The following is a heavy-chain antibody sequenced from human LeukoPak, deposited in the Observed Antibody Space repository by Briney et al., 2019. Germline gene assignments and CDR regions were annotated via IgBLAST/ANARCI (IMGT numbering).Heavy chain of an antibody. CDR3: AKDWAHYDSSGDDASDI. CDR1: GFTFSSYG. CDR2: ISYDGSNK. D-gene: IGHD3-22*01. Sequence: GGSLRLSCAASGFTFSSYGMHWVRQAPGKGLEWVAVISYDGSNKYYADSVKGRFTISRDNSKNTLYLQMNSLRAEDTAVYYCAKDWAHYDSSGDDASDIWGQGTMVTVSS. V-gene: IGHV3-30*18. J-gene: IGHJ3*02.